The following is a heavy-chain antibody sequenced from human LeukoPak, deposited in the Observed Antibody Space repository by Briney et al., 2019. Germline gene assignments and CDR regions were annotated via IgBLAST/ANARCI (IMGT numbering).Heavy chain of an antibody. Sequence: PGGSLRLSCAASGFTFDDYAMHWVRQAPGKGLEWVSGISWDSGSIGYADSVEGRFTISRDNAKNSLYLQMNSLRAEDTALYYCAKAASGSSGYYNYWYFDLWGRGTLVTVSS. CDR3: AKAASGSSGYYNYWYFDL. D-gene: IGHD3-22*01. CDR2: ISWDSGSI. CDR1: GFTFDDYA. V-gene: IGHV3-9*01. J-gene: IGHJ2*01.